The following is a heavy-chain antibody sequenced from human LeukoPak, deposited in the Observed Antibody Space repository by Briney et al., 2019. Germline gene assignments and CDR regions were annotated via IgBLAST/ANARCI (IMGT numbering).Heavy chain of an antibody. CDR3: VSPYPYGSRTRFSQYYGMDV. Sequence: SGGSLRLSCAASGFTFSSYSMNWVRQAPGKGLEWVSYITSSGSTTYYADSVKGRFTMSRDNAKNSLYVQMNSLRDEDTAVYYCVSPYPYGSRTRFSQYYGMDVWGQGTTVTVSS. J-gene: IGHJ6*02. V-gene: IGHV3-48*02. CDR2: ITSSGSTT. D-gene: IGHD6-13*01. CDR1: GFTFSSYS.